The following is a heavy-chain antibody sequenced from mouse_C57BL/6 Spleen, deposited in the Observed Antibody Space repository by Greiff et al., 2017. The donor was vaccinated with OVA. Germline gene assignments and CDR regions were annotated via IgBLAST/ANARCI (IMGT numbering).Heavy chain of an antibody. CDR2: INPNYGTT. CDR3: ARDYEYVDWYFDV. Sequence: VQLQQSGPELVKPGASVKISCKASGYSFTDYHMNWVKQSTGKSLEWIGVINPNYGTTSYNQKFQGKATLTVDQSSSTAYMQLNSLTSVDSAVYYCARDYEYVDWYFDVWGTGTTVTVSS. J-gene: IGHJ1*03. V-gene: IGHV1-39*01. CDR1: GYSFTDYH. D-gene: IGHD2-4*01.